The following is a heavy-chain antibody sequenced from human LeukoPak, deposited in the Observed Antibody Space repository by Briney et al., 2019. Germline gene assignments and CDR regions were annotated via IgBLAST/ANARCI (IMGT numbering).Heavy chain of an antibody. D-gene: IGHD3-22*01. CDR2: IIPILGTA. J-gene: IGHJ4*02. Sequence: ASVKVSRKASGGTFSSYAISWVQQAPGQGLEWMGGIIPILGTANYAQKFQGRVTITADESTSTAYMELSSLRSEDTAVYYCARENYYDSSSRGYYFDYWGQGTLVTVSS. CDR3: ARENYYDSSSRGYYFDY. CDR1: GGTFSSYA. V-gene: IGHV1-69*13.